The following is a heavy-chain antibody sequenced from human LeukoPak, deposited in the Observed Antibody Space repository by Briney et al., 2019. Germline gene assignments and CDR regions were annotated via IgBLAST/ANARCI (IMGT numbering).Heavy chain of an antibody. CDR1: GFTFSDYS. CDR3: ARDYKYAFDN. CDR2: IGIDSGNT. V-gene: IGHV3-48*01. J-gene: IGHJ4*02. D-gene: IGHD5-24*01. Sequence: GGSLRLSCAASGFTFSDYSMNWVRQAPGKGLEWISYIGIDSGNTNYADSVKGRFTISGDKAKNSLYLQMNSPRVEDTAVYYCARDYKYAFDNWGQGTLVTVSS.